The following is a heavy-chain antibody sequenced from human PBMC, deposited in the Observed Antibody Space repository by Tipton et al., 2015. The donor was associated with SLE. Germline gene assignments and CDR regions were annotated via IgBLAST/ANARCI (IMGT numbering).Heavy chain of an antibody. J-gene: IGHJ6*03. V-gene: IGHV4-59*12. CDR2: IYYSGST. CDR1: GGSISSYY. D-gene: IGHD3-10*01. CDR3: ARGKGWFGESERKYYYYYMDV. Sequence: LRLSCTVSGGSISSYYWSWIRQPPGKGLEWIGYIYYSGSTNYNPSLKSRVTISVDTSKNQFSLKLSSVTAADTAVYYCARGKGWFGESERKYYYYYMDVWGKGTTVTVSS.